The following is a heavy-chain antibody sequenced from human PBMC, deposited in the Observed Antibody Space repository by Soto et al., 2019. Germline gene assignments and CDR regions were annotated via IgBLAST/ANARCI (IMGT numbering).Heavy chain of an antibody. Sequence: SETLSLTCAVYGGSFSGYYWSWIRQPPGKGLEWIGEINHSGSTNYNPSLKSRVTISVDTSKNQFSLKLSSVTAADTAVYYCARRDYLGIFDYWGQGTLVTVSS. J-gene: IGHJ4*02. CDR2: INHSGST. V-gene: IGHV4-34*01. CDR1: GGSFSGYY. D-gene: IGHD4-17*01. CDR3: ARRDYLGIFDY.